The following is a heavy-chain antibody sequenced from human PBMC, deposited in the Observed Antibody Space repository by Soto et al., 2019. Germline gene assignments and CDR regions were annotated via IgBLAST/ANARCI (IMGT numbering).Heavy chain of an antibody. CDR2: IHYSERT. V-gene: IGHV4-30-4*01. CDR1: GASLSSGDSY. Sequence: QVQLQESGPGLVKPSQTLALTCTVSGASLSSGDSYWSWIRQPPGKGLEWIGYIHYSERTYYMPSLKIRATLSVDTSKIQFSVKLNSVTAADTAVYYCARACGYVRSSDYSLKDVFDIWGRGTLVTVSS. D-gene: IGHD3-22*01. CDR3: ARACGYVRSSDYSLKDVFDI. J-gene: IGHJ3*02.